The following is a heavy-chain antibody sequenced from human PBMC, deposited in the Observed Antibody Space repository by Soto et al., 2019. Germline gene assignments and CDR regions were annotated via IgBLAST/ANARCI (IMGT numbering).Heavy chain of an antibody. CDR1: GFSFSGHW. D-gene: IGHD3-10*01. CDR3: VRAAARGDD. J-gene: IGHJ4*02. V-gene: IGHV3-74*01. CDR2: INTDGSNR. Sequence: GGSLRLSCAASGFSFSGHWMHWVRQAPGKGLVWVSRINTDGSNRSYADSVKGRFTISRDNAKNTLYLQMNSLRVGDTAVYYCVRAAARGDDWGQGTLVTVSS.